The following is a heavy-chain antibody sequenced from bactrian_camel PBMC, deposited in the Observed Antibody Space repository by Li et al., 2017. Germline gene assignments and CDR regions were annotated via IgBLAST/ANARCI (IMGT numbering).Heavy chain of an antibody. V-gene: IGHV3S1*01. CDR2: IYTVDGST. CDR3: AVVKNPTRVRAAGIGSADFGY. D-gene: IGHD2*01. Sequence: HVQLVESGGGSVQAGGSLTLSCVASEYTREYCMGWSRQAPGKEREGIASIYTVDGSTYYADSVKGRFTISRDGSAKTMYLQMNNLKPEDSAMYYCAVVKNPTRVRAAGIGSADFGYWGQGTQVTVS. J-gene: IGHJ6*01. CDR1: EYTREYC.